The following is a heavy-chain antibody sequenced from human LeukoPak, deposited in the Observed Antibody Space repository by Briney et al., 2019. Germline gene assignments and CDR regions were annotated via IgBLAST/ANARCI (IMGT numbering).Heavy chain of an antibody. V-gene: IGHV5-51*01. CDR1: GYSFTSYW. CDR2: IYPGDSDT. J-gene: IGHJ4*02. CDR3: ARHPPRKAVAGGPGDY. D-gene: IGHD6-19*01. Sequence: GESLKISCKGSGYSFTSYWIGWVRQMPGKGLEWMGIIYPGDSDTRYSPSFQGQVTISADKSISTAYLQWSSLKASDTAMYHCARHPPRKAVAGGPGDYWGQGTLVTVSS.